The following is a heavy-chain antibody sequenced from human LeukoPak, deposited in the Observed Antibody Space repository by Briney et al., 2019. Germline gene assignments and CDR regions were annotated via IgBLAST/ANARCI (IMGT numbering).Heavy chain of an antibody. D-gene: IGHD5-18*01. J-gene: IGHJ5*02. CDR1: GFTFSSYG. CDR3: AIVQLRLDP. CDR2: IRYDGSNK. V-gene: IGHV3-30*02. Sequence: PGGSLTLSCAASGFTFSSYGMHWVRQAPGKGLEWVAFIRYDGSNKYYADSVKGRFTISRDNSKNTLYLQMNSLRAEDTAVFYCAIVQLRLDPWGQGTLVSVSS.